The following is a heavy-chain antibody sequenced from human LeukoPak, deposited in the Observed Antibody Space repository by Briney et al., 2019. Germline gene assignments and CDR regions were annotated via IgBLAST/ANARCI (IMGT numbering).Heavy chain of an antibody. CDR1: GFTFSTFV. Sequence: GGSLRLSCAASGFTFSTFVMNWVRQAPGKGLEWVSSISSGSDYIYYADSVKGRFTISRDNTKDSLYLQMNTLRPEDTAVHYCAREDVGCWGQGTLVTVSS. CDR3: AREDVGC. J-gene: IGHJ4*02. V-gene: IGHV3-21*01. D-gene: IGHD1-26*01. CDR2: ISSGSDYI.